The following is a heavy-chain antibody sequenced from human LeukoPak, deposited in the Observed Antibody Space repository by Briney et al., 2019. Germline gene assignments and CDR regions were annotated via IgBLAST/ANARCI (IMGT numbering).Heavy chain of an antibody. CDR1: GYTFTGYY. D-gene: IGHD7-27*01. Sequence: ASVKVSCKASGYTFTGYYMHWVRQAPGQGLEWMGWINPNSGGTNYAQKFQGRVTMTRDTSISTAYMELSRLRSDDTAVYYCARVLGSISPWFDPWGKGTLVTVSS. CDR3: ARVLGSISPWFDP. V-gene: IGHV1-2*02. CDR2: INPNSGGT. J-gene: IGHJ5*02.